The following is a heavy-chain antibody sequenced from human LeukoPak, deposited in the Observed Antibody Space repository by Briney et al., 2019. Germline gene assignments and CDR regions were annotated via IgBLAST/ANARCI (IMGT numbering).Heavy chain of an antibody. CDR3: ARVDGDWKSKY. CDR2: INPKSGGT. J-gene: IGHJ4*02. Sequence: ASVKVSCKASGYTFTDYYMHWVRQAPGQGLEWMGWINPKSGGTNYAQKFQGRVTMTRDTSISTVYMELSRLRSDDTAVYYCARVDGDWKSKYWGQGTLVTVSS. CDR1: GYTFTDYY. V-gene: IGHV1-2*02. D-gene: IGHD1-1*01.